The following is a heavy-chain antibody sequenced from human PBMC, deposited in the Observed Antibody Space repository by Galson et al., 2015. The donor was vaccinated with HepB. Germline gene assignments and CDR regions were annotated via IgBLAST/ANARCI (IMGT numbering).Heavy chain of an antibody. V-gene: IGHV3-11*01. CDR2: ITNSGRST. Sequence: LRLSCAVSGFTFSGYYMSWIRQAPGKGLEWLSYITNSGRSTSYADSVKGRFTISRDNAKNSLYLEMNSLRAEDTAVYYCARESRGNYFTFDYWGQGTLVTVSS. J-gene: IGHJ4*02. D-gene: IGHD2/OR15-2a*01. CDR3: ARESRGNYFTFDY. CDR1: GFTFSGYY.